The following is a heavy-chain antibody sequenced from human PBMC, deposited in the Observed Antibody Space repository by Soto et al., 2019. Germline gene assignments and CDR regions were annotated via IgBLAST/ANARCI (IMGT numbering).Heavy chain of an antibody. Sequence: QVQLQESGPGLVKPSDTLSLTCAVSGGSINSVNWWSWVRQSPGKGLEWFGEMQPVGSTNYNTSLMSRVSVSTDNSRNQFSLKMSSVPSADTAVYFCARHGHNIYGFDVWGRGTTVTVSS. V-gene: IGHV4-4*02. CDR2: MQPVGST. J-gene: IGHJ6*01. CDR1: GGSINSVNW. D-gene: IGHD1-1*01. CDR3: ARHGHNIYGFDV.